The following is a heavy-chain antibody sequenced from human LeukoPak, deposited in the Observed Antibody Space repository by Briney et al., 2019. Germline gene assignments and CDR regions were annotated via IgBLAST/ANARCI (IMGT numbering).Heavy chain of an antibody. CDR1: GGSISGSRRY. V-gene: IGHV4-39*01. J-gene: IGHJ5*01. Sequence: SETLSLTCNVSGGSISGSRRYWGWVRQPPGGGLEWIGSIRYIGTPYYNPSLQSRLTISVDNSQNQFSLKLKSGAAADTSMYYCTRQLSWASDTGDSWGQGTLVTVSS. D-gene: IGHD6-13*01. CDR2: IRYIGTP. CDR3: TRQLSWASDTGDS.